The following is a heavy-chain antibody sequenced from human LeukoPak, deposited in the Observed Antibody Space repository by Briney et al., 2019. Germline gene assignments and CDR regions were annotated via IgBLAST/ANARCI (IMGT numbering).Heavy chain of an antibody. CDR2: IYYSGST. CDR3: AREVSQYGFDY. V-gene: IGHV4-31*03. J-gene: IGHJ4*02. Sequence: SQTLSLTCTVSGGSISSGGYSWSWIRQHPGKGLEWIGYIYYSGSTYYNPSLKSRVTISVDTSKNQFSLKLSSVTAADTAVYYCAREVSQYGFDYWGQGTLVTVSS. CDR1: GGSISSGGYS. D-gene: IGHD4-11*01.